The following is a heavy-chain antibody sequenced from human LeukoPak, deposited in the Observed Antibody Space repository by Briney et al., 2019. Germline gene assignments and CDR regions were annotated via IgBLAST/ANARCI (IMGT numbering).Heavy chain of an antibody. CDR2: ISSNGGST. D-gene: IGHD4-11*01. CDR1: GFTFSSYA. J-gene: IGHJ6*03. CDR3: ARDGNTVTTYYYYYYMDV. Sequence: PGGSLRLSCAASGFTFSSYAMHWVRQAPGKGLEYVSAISSNGGSTYYANSVKGRFTISRDNSKNTLYLQMGSLRAEDMAVYYCARDGNTVTTYYYYYYMDVWGKGTTVTVSS. V-gene: IGHV3-64*01.